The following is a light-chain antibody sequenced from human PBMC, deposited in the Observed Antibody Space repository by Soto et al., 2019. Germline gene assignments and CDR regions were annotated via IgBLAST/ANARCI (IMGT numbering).Light chain of an antibody. CDR3: SSYTSSSTVV. Sequence: QSVLTQPASVSGSPGQSITISCTGTSSDVGGYNYVSWYQQYPGKAPTLVIYEVTNRPSGVSNRFSGSKSGNTASLTISGLQAEDEADYYGSSYTSSSTVVFGGGTKLTVL. V-gene: IGLV2-14*01. J-gene: IGLJ3*02. CDR1: SSDVGGYNY. CDR2: EVT.